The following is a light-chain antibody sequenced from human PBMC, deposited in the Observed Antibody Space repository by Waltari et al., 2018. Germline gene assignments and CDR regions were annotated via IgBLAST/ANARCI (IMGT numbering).Light chain of an antibody. V-gene: IGLV2-14*03. J-gene: IGLJ2*01. CDR2: DVN. CDR3: SAYISSSTLEL. CDR1: SSDVGGYNY. Sequence: QSALTQPASVSGSPGQSITISCTGTSSDVGGYNYVSWYQQHPGKAPKLMIFDVNIRPSGVSNRFSGSKSGNTASLTISGLQAEDEADYYCSAYISSSTLELFGGGTRLTVL.